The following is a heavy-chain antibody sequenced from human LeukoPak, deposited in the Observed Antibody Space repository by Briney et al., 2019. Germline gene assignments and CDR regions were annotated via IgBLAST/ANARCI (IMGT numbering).Heavy chain of an antibody. CDR1: GGSISSGGYS. D-gene: IGHD6-19*01. V-gene: IGHV4-30-2*01. CDR3: ARAAEGDYFDY. CDR2: IYHSGST. J-gene: IGHJ4*02. Sequence: SQTLSLTCAVSGGSISSGGYSWRWIRQPPGKGLEWIGYIYHSGSTYYNPSLKSRVTISVDRSKNQSSLKLSSVTAADTAVYYCARAAEGDYFDYWGQGTLVTVSS.